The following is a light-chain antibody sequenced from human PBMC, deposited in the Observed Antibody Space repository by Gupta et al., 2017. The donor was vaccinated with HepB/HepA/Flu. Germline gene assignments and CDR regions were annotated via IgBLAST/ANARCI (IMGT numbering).Light chain of an antibody. Sequence: QSALTQPASVSGSPGQSITISCTGTSSDVGGYNYVSWYQQHPGKAPKLMIYDVSNRPSGVSNRFSGSKSGNTASLTISGLQAEDEADYYCSSYKSRSTRGVFGTGTKVTVI. V-gene: IGLV2-14*03. J-gene: IGLJ1*01. CDR1: SSDVGGYNY. CDR3: SSYKSRSTRGV. CDR2: DVS.